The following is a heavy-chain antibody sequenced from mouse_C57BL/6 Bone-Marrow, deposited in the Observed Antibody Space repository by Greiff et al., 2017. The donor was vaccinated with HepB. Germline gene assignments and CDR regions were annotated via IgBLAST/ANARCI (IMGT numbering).Heavy chain of an antibody. D-gene: IGHD2-4*01. V-gene: IGHV1-15*01. CDR2: IDPETGGT. CDR1: GYTFTDYE. Sequence: LQESGAELVRPGASVTLSCKASGYTFTDYEMHWVKQTPVHGLEWIGAIDPETGGTAYNQKFKGKAILTADKSSSTAYMELRSLTSEDSAVYYCTRCDYDRSMDYWGQGTSVTVSS. J-gene: IGHJ4*01. CDR3: TRCDYDRSMDY.